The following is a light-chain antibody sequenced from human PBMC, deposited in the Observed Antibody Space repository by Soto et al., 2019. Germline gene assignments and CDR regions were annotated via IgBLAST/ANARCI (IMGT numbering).Light chain of an antibody. Sequence: TQSPSTLSVSPGERATRADRASRSLSGNYLAWYQQKPGQAPRVLIYRASIRATGISDRFSGSGSGTDFTLTISRLEPEDFAVYYCQHYGASPWTFGQGTKVDIK. CDR1: RSLSGNY. V-gene: IGKV3-20*01. CDR2: RAS. J-gene: IGKJ1*01. CDR3: QHYGASPWT.